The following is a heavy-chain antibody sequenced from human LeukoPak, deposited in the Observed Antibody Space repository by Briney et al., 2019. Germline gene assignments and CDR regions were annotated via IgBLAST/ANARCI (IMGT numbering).Heavy chain of an antibody. CDR1: GFTFSNYW. J-gene: IGHJ4*02. V-gene: IGHV3-74*01. CDR3: ARGVREVPYYFDY. Sequence: PGGSLRLSCAASGFTFSNYWMHWVRQAPGKGLVWVSRINRDGRSTNYADSVKGRFTISRDNAKNSLYLQMSSLRAEDTAVYYCARGVREVPYYFDYWGQGTLVTVSS. CDR2: INRDGRST. D-gene: IGHD3-10*01.